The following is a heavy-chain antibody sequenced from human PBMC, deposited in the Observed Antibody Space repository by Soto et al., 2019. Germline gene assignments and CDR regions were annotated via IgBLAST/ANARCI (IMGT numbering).Heavy chain of an antibody. CDR2: ISGSGGST. Sequence: EVQLLKSGGGLVQPGGSLRLSCAASGFTFSSYAMSWVRQAPGKGLEWVSAISGSGGSTYYADSVRGRFTISRDNSKNTLYLQMNSLRAEDTAVYYCAKEMYSSGAYYFYFGMDVWGPATTVTVSS. J-gene: IGHJ6*02. CDR3: AKEMYSSGAYYFYFGMDV. D-gene: IGHD6-25*01. V-gene: IGHV3-23*01. CDR1: GFTFSSYA.